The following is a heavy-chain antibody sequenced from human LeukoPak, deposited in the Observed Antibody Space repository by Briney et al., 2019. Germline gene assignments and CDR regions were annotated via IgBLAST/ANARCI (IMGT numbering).Heavy chain of an antibody. CDR1: GFTFSSYG. V-gene: IGHV3-23*01. CDR2: ISGSGGTT. D-gene: IGHD2/OR15-2a*01. CDR3: AQSRIVRAFDY. J-gene: IGHJ4*02. Sequence: GGSLRLSCAASGFTFSSYGMSWVRQAPGKGLEWVSSISGSGGTTYYADSVKGRFTISRDNPKNTLYLQMNSLRAEDTAVYYCAQSRIVRAFDYWGQGTLVTVSS.